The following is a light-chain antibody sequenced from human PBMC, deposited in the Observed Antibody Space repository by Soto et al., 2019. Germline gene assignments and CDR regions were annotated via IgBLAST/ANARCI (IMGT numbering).Light chain of an antibody. CDR2: DAS. J-gene: IGKJ1*01. Sequence: EIQMTQSPSTLSASVWDRVTISCRTSQSISSWLAWYQQKPGQAPKLLIYDASSLASGVPARFSGSGSGTEFTLTISSLQPEDFAIYYCQQYNSYSTTCGQGTKVDI. CDR3: QQYNSYSTT. V-gene: IGKV1-5*01. CDR1: QSISSW.